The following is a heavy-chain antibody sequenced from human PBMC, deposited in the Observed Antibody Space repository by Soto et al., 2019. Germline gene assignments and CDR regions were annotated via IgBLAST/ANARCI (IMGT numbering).Heavy chain of an antibody. CDR3: AKDQGIAASHGID. Sequence: QVQLVESGGGVVQPGTSLRLSCAASGFTFNNYGMHWVRQAPGTGLEWVAAISNDGSDKYYADSVKGRLTISRDNSKNTLYLQMDRLRAEDTAVYYCAKDQGIAASHGIDWGQGTMVTVSS. CDR1: GFTFNNYG. V-gene: IGHV3-30*18. D-gene: IGHD6-13*01. J-gene: IGHJ3*01. CDR2: ISNDGSDK.